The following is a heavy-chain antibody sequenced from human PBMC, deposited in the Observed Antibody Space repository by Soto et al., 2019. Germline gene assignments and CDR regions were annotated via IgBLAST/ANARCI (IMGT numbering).Heavy chain of an antibody. CDR2: IIPIFGTA. J-gene: IGHJ4*02. D-gene: IGHD6-6*01. V-gene: IGHV1-69*13. Sequence: SVKVSCKASGGTFSSYAISWVRQAPGQGLEWMGGIIPIFGTANYAQKFQGRVTITADESTSTAYMELSSLRSEDTAVYYCARGPIVEYSSSPPPFDYWGQGTLVTVSS. CDR3: ARGPIVEYSSSPPPFDY. CDR1: GGTFSSYA.